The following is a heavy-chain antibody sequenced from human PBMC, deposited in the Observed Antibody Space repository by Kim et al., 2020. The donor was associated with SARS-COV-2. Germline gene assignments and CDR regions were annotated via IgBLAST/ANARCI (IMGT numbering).Heavy chain of an antibody. J-gene: IGHJ6*03. Sequence: SETLSLTCTVSGGSISSYYWSWIRQPPGKGLEWIGYIYYSGSTNYNPSLKSRVTISVDTSKNQFSLKLSSVTAADTAVYYCARNYYYYYMDVWGKGTTVTVSS. CDR2: IYYSGST. CDR1: GGSISSYY. CDR3: ARNYYYYYMDV. V-gene: IGHV4-59*01.